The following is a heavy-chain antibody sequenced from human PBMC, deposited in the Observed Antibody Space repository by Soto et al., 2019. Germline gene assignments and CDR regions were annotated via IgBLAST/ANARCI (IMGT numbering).Heavy chain of an antibody. CDR3: ARNYGGNSYAFDI. J-gene: IGHJ3*02. D-gene: IGHD2-21*02. V-gene: IGHV3-64*01. CDR1: GFTFSSYA. Sequence: VQLVESGGGLVQPGGSLRLSCAASGFTFSSYAMHWVRQAPGKGLEYVSAISSNGGSTYYANSVKGRFTISRDNSKNTLYLQMGSLRAEDMAVYYCARNYGGNSYAFDIWGQGTMVTVSS. CDR2: ISSNGGST.